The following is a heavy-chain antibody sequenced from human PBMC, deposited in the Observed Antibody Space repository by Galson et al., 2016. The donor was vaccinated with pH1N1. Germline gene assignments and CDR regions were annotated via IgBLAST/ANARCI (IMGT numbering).Heavy chain of an antibody. CDR3: ARDRDGKGLDS. V-gene: IGHV3-30*04. CDR1: GFTFSDSI. J-gene: IGHJ4*02. CDR2: APFDGREE. Sequence: SLRLSCAASGFTFSDSIMYWVRQAPGKALDWVAFAPFDGREEIYADSVKGRFTISRDDSTNTLYLQMSSLRAEDTAVYYCARDRDGKGLDSWGQGILVTVSS.